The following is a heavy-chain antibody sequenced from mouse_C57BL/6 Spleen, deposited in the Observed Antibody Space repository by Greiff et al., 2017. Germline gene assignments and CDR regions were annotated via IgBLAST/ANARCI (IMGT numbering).Heavy chain of an antibody. CDR3: VRHGYGSSLGGYFDY. D-gene: IGHD1-1*01. Sequence: EVMLVESGGGLVQPKGSLKLSCAASGFSFNTYAMNWVRQAPGKGLEWVARISSKSNNYATYYAVSVKDRFTSSRDDSESMLNLQMNKLKTGDTAMYYGVRHGYGSSLGGYFDYWGQGTTLTVSS. CDR1: GFSFNTYA. J-gene: IGHJ2*01. V-gene: IGHV10-1*01. CDR2: ISSKSNNYAT.